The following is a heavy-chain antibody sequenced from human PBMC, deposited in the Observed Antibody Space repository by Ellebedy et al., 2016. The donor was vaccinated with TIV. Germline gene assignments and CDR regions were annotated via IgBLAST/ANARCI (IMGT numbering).Heavy chain of an antibody. V-gene: IGHV4-59*06. D-gene: IGHD3-3*01. CDR3: AREPQIWSGYFRGGMDV. CDR2: IYYSGST. J-gene: IGHJ6*02. Sequence: SETLSLXCTVSGGSISSYYWSWIRQHPGKGLEWIGYIYYSGSTYYNPSLKSRVTISVDTSKNQFSLKLSSVTAADTAVYYCAREPQIWSGYFRGGMDVWGQGTTVTVSS. CDR1: GGSISSYY.